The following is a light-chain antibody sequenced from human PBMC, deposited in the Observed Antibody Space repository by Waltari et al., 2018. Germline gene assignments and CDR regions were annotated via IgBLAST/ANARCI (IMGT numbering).Light chain of an antibody. V-gene: IGKV2-30*02. CDR1: QSLVHSDGNTY. Sequence: DAVMTQSPLSLPVTLGQPASISCRSTQSLVHSDGNTYLNWYQQRPGQSPRRLIYKVSDRDSGVPDRFSGSGSGTDFTLTISSLQAEDVAVYYCQQYYSTPQTFGQGTKVEIK. J-gene: IGKJ1*01. CDR3: QQYYSTPQT. CDR2: KVS.